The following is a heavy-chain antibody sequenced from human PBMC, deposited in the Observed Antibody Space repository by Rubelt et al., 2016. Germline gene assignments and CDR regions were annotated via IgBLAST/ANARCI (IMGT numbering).Heavy chain of an antibody. CDR3: ARLYGYCSDGSCYGRDWFDP. J-gene: IGHJ5*02. V-gene: IGHV4-38-2*01. D-gene: IGHD2-15*01. Sequence: AGIYYSGSTYYNPSLKSRVTISVDTSKNQFSLKLSSVTAADTAVYYCARLYGYCSDGSCYGRDWFDPWGQGTLVTVSS. CDR2: IYYSGST.